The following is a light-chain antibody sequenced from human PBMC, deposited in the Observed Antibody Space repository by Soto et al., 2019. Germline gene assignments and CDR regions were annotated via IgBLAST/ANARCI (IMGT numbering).Light chain of an antibody. V-gene: IGLV2-14*01. J-gene: IGLJ3*02. CDR2: AVS. CDR3: QAYDYSLTASV. CDR1: SSDVGGYAY. Sequence: QSALTQPASVSGSPGQSITISCTGTSSDVGGYAYVSWYQQYPGKAPKLVISAVSNRPSGVSHRFSGSRSGNTASLTISGLQAEDEADYYCQAYDYSLTASVFGGGTKLTVL.